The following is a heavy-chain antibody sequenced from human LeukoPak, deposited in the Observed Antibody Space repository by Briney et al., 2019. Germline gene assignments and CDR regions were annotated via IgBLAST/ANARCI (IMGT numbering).Heavy chain of an antibody. D-gene: IGHD1-26*01. CDR1: GGSFSGYY. CDR2: INHSGST. J-gene: IGHJ4*02. V-gene: IGHV4-34*01. Sequence: SETLSLTCAVYGGSFSGYYWSWIRQPPGKGLEWIGEINHSGSTNYNPSLKSRVTISVDTSKNQFSLKLSSVTPEDTAVYYCAREIEWEPGSSPDFDYWGQGTLVTVSS. CDR3: AREIEWEPGSSPDFDY.